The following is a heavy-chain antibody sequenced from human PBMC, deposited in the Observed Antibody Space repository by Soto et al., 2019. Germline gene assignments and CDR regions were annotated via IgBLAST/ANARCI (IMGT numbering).Heavy chain of an antibody. Sequence: QVQLVESGGGVVQPGRALRLSCEASGFIFSSYGMHWVRQAPGKGLEWVAVISNDALNKYYADSVRGRFTISRDDSKNTLYLQMNSLRAEDTAVYYCARPRLDYYYYYGMDVWGQGTTVTVSS. CDR1: GFIFSSYG. CDR2: ISNDALNK. CDR3: ARPRLDYYYYYGMDV. J-gene: IGHJ6*02. V-gene: IGHV3-30*03.